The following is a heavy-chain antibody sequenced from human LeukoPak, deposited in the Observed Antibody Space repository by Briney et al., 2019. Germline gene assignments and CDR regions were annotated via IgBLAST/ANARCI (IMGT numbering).Heavy chain of an antibody. Sequence: GGSLRLSCAASGFTFDDYAMHWVRQAPGKGLEWVSGISWNSGSIGYADSVKGRFTISRDNAKNSLYLQMNSLRAEDTALYYCARPGGSCGKCFDYWGQGTLVTVSS. V-gene: IGHV3-9*01. D-gene: IGHD2-15*01. CDR2: ISWNSGSI. CDR3: ARPGGSCGKCFDY. CDR1: GFTFDDYA. J-gene: IGHJ4*02.